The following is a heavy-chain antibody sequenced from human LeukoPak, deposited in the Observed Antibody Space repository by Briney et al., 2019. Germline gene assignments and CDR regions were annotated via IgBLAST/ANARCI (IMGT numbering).Heavy chain of an antibody. J-gene: IGHJ4*02. CDR3: ARLPYCSSTSCYHFDY. CDR1: GYSFTSYW. Sequence: GESLQISCKGSGYSFTSYWIGWVRQMPGKGLEWMGIIYPGDSDTRYSPSFQGQVTISADKSISPAYLQWSSLKASDTAMYYCARLPYCSSTSCYHFDYWGQGTLVTVSS. V-gene: IGHV5-51*01. CDR2: IYPGDSDT. D-gene: IGHD2-2*01.